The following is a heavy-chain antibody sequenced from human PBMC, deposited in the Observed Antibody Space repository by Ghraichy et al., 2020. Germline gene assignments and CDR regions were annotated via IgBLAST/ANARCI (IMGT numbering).Heavy chain of an antibody. CDR2: IYYSGST. J-gene: IGHJ4*02. CDR1: GGSISSSSYY. D-gene: IGHD6-13*01. V-gene: IGHV4-39*01. Sequence: SETLSLTCTVSGGSISSSSYYWGWIRQPPGKGLEWIGSIYYSGSTYYNPSLKSRVTISVDTSKNQFSLKLSSVTAADTAVYYCARWKVLVAAGTGGYYFDYWGQGTLVTVSS. CDR3: ARWKVLVAAGTGGYYFDY.